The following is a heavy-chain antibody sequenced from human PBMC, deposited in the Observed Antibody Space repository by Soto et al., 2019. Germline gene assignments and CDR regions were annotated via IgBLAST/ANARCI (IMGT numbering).Heavy chain of an antibody. CDR3: SRGSFGYYGP. D-gene: IGHD2-2*03. CDR2: IRNTPYGGTT. CDR1: GFRFSEHA. Sequence: SLRVSCNFSGFRFSEHAMTWVRQAPGKGLEWVGFIRNTPYGGTTDYAASVRGRFTISRDDSASIAYLQMNSLKTEDSGLYYCSRGSFGYYGPWGPGTLVTVSS. J-gene: IGHJ5*02. V-gene: IGHV3-49*04.